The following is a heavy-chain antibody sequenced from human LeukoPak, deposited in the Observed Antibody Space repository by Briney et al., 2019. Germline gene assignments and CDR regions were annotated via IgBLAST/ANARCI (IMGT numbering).Heavy chain of an antibody. CDR1: GYTFTGYY. CDR3: ARSARTPENWFDP. V-gene: IGHV1-2*02. D-gene: IGHD1-14*01. Sequence: GASVKVSCKASGYTFTGYYVHWVRQAPGQGLEWMGWINPNSGGTNYAQKFQGRVTMTRDTSISTAYMELSRLRSDDTAVYYCARSARTPENWFDPWGQGTLVTVSS. CDR2: INPNSGGT. J-gene: IGHJ5*02.